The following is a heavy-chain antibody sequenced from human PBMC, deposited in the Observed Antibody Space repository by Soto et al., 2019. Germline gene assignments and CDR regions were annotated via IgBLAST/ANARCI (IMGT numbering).Heavy chain of an antibody. CDR3: AKEALYSSSWYSGNAFDI. D-gene: IGHD6-13*01. CDR1: GFTFSSYG. V-gene: IGHV3-30*18. Sequence: GRSLRLSCAASGFTFSSYGMHWVRQATGKGLEWVAVISYDGSNKYYADSVKGRFTISRDNSKNTLYLQMNSLRAEDTAVYYCAKEALYSSSWYSGNAFDIWGQGTMVTVSS. J-gene: IGHJ3*02. CDR2: ISYDGSNK.